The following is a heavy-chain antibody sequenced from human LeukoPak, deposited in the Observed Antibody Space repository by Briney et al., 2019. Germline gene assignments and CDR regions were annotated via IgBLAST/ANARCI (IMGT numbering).Heavy chain of an antibody. D-gene: IGHD6-13*01. CDR3: ARANPRQLVHY. CDR1: GGSFSGYY. Sequence: PSETLSLTCAVYGGSFSGYYWSWIRQPPGKGLEWIGEINHSGSTNYNPSLKSRVTISVDTSKNQFSLKLSSVTAADTAVYYCARANPRQLVHYWGQGTLVTVSS. J-gene: IGHJ4*02. CDR2: INHSGST. V-gene: IGHV4-34*01.